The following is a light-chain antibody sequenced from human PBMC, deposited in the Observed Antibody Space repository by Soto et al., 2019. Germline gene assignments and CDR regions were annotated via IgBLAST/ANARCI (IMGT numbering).Light chain of an antibody. CDR2: DAS. CDR1: QDIRNA. Sequence: IQLTQSPSSLSASVGDRVTITCRASQDIRNALAWYQQKPGKAPKLLIYDASSLESGVPSRFSGTGSGTDFTVTIISLQPEDFTTYYCQQFTNKPFTFGPGTKVDVK. CDR3: QQFTNKPFT. J-gene: IGKJ3*01. V-gene: IGKV1D-13*01.